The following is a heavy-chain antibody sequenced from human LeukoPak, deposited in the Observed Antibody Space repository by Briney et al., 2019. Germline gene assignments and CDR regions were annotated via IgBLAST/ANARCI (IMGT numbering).Heavy chain of an antibody. CDR1: GFTFSSYS. CDR2: ISSSSSYI. J-gene: IGHJ4*02. V-gene: IGHV3-21*01. D-gene: IGHD6-6*01. Sequence: PGGSLRLSCAASGFTFSSYSMNWVRQAPGKGLEWVSSISSSSSYIYYADSVKGRFTISRDNAKNSLYLQMNSLRAEDTAVYYCASIVAGAARPQYWGQGTLVTVSS. CDR3: ASIVAGAARPQY.